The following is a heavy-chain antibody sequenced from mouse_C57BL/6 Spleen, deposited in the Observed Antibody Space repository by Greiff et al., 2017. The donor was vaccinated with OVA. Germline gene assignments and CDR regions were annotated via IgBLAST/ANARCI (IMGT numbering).Heavy chain of an antibody. D-gene: IGHD1-1*01. J-gene: IGHJ4*01. CDR1: GYTFTSYW. CDR2: IHPSDSDT. Sequence: QVQLKQPGAELVKPGASVKVSCKASGYTFTSYWMHWVKQRPGQGLEWIGRIHPSDSDTNYNQKFKGKATLTVDKSSSTAYMQLSSLTSEDSAVYYCAIWNYGTGYYAMDYWGQGTSVTVSS. CDR3: AIWNYGTGYYAMDY. V-gene: IGHV1-74*01.